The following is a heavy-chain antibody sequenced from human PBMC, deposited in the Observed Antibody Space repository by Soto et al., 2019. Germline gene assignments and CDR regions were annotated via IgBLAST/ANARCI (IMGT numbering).Heavy chain of an antibody. J-gene: IGHJ6*02. CDR1: GGAFTNYS. Sequence: SVKVSCKVSGGAFTNYSLNWVRHSPGQGLEWLGGIIPLHNTSNYSLKFVGRLSVTADISSSTVYMHLSGLTSGDTAVYYCTRDLDIGHRGYGQSNVWGQGKTVTVSS. CDR2: IIPLHNTS. V-gene: IGHV1-69*08. CDR3: TRDLDIGHRGYGQSNV. D-gene: IGHD5-12*01.